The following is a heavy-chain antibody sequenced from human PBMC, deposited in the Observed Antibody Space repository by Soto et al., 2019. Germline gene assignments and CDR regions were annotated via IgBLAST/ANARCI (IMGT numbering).Heavy chain of an antibody. CDR2: IYPGDSDT. CDR1: GHSFTSYW. V-gene: IGHV5-51*01. CDR3: ARHEHRYSGYDYAFDI. D-gene: IGHD5-12*01. Sequence: GESLKISCKGSGHSFTSYWIGWVRQMPGKGLEWMGIIYPGDSDTRYSPSFQGQVTISADKSISTAYLQWSSLKASDTAMYYCARHEHRYSGYDYAFDIWGQGTMVTVSS. J-gene: IGHJ3*02.